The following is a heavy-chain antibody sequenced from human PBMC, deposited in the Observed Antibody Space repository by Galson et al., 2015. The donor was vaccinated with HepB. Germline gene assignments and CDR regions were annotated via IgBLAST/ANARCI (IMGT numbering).Heavy chain of an antibody. V-gene: IGHV3-66*01. CDR3: ASSGSYTDAFNI. D-gene: IGHD1-26*01. Sequence: SLRLSCAASGFTFSSYSMNWVRQAPGKGLEWVSIIYTGGSTYYTDSVKGRFTISRDNSKNTLYLQMNTLRAEDTAVYYCASSGSYTDAFNIWGQGTMVTVSS. CDR2: IYTGGST. J-gene: IGHJ3*02. CDR1: GFTFSSYS.